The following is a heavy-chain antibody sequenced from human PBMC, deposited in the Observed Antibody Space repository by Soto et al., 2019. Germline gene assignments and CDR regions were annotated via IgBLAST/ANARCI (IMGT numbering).Heavy chain of an antibody. CDR2: ISWNSGSI. CDR3: AKDGGP. J-gene: IGHJ5*02. V-gene: IGHV3-9*01. Sequence: EVPLVESGGGLVQPGRSLRLSCAASGFTFDDYAMHWVRQAPGKGLEWVSGISWNSGSIGYADSVKGRFTISRDNAKNSLYLQMNSLRAEDTALYYCAKDGGPWGQGTLVTVSS. D-gene: IGHD3-16*01. CDR1: GFTFDDYA.